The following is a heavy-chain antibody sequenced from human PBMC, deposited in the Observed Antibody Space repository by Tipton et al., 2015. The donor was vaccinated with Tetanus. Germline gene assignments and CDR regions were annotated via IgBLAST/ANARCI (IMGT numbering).Heavy chain of an antibody. CDR2: IHHTGGT. CDR3: VKFEYRTSSAS. CDR1: GDSISSGPDF. D-gene: IGHD6-6*01. Sequence: TLSLTCNVSGDSISSGPDFWGWIRQPPGKGLEWMGYIHHTGGTYYNPSLKTRITLSVDTSKNQFSLKLTSVTAGDTAVYFCVKFEYRTSSASWGQGALVTVSS. V-gene: IGHV4-31*03. J-gene: IGHJ5*02.